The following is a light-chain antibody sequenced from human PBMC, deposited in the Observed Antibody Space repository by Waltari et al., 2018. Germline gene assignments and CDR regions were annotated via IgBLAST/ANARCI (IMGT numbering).Light chain of an antibody. CDR3: QEWDSSTVV. V-gene: IGLV3-1*01. CDR1: KLGDTY. J-gene: IGLJ2*01. Sequence: SYELTQPPSVSVSPGQTASITCSGDKLGDTYACWYQQKPGQSPVLVIYQDSKRPPGITERVSGSNTGNTATLTISGTQAMYEAAYYSQEWDSSTVVFGGGTKLTVL. CDR2: QDS.